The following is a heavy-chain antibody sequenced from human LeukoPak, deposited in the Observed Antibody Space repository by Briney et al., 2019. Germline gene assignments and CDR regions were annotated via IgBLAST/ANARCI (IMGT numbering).Heavy chain of an antibody. D-gene: IGHD6-19*01. CDR3: ASVRAVAGLDY. Sequence: KTSETLSLTCTVSGGSVSSGSYYWSWIRQPPGKGLEWIGYIYYSGSTNYNPSLKSRVTVSVDTSKNQFSLKLSSVTAADTAVYYCASVRAVAGLDYWGQGTLVTVSS. V-gene: IGHV4-61*01. J-gene: IGHJ4*02. CDR1: GGSVSSGSYY. CDR2: IYYSGST.